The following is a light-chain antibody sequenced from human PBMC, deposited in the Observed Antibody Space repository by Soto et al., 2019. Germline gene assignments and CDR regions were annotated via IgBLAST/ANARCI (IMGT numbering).Light chain of an antibody. CDR2: DVN. V-gene: IGLV2-14*03. CDR3: GSYTRSSTLEAHVR. Sequence: QSVLTQPATVSGSPGQSITISCTGTSSDVGGYDHVSWYQQHPGKAPRVIIYDVNNRPSGVSNRFSGSKSGNTASLTISGLQAEDEADYYCGSYTRSSTLEAHVRLGGGTKVTVL. CDR1: SSDVGGYDH. J-gene: IGLJ2*01.